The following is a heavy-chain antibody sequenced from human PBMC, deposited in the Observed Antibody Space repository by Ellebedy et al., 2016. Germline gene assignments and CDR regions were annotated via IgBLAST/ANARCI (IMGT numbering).Heavy chain of an antibody. CDR3: ARGNYYYYYMDV. D-gene: IGHD3-16*01. J-gene: IGHJ6*03. CDR1: GGSISSYY. Sequence: SETLSLXXTVSGGSISSYYWSWIRQPAGKGLEWIGYIYHSGSTYYNPSLKSRVTISVDRSKNQFSLKLSSVTTADTAVYYCARGNYYYYYMDVWGKGTTVTVSS. V-gene: IGHV4-59*06. CDR2: IYHSGST.